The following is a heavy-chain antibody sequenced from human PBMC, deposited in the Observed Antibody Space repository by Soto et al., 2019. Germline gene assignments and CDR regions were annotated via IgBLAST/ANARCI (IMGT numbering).Heavy chain of an antibody. CDR1: VDSVSSNSAA. V-gene: IGHV6-1*01. CDR2: TYYRSKWYN. CDR3: ARESGYSSSWLDY. D-gene: IGHD6-13*01. J-gene: IGHJ4*02. Sequence: SQTLSLTFAISVDSVSSNSAAWNWIRPSPSRGLEWLGRTYYRSKWYNDYAVSVKSRITINPDTSKNQFSLQLNSVTPEDTAVYYCARESGYSSSWLDYWGQGTLVTVSS.